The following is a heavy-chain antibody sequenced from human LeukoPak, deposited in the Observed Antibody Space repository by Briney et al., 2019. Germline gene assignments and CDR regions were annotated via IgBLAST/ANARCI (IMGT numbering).Heavy chain of an antibody. V-gene: IGHV3-23*01. CDR3: AKDLWDSGSQAYFDY. CDR1: GITFSSYA. Sequence: GGSLRLSCAASGITFSSYAMSWVRQAPGKGLEWVSGASGSGGSTYYADSVKGRFTISRDNSKNTLYLQMNSLRAEDTAVYYCAKDLWDSGSQAYFDYWGQGTLVTVSS. D-gene: IGHD3-10*01. CDR2: ASGSGGST. J-gene: IGHJ4*02.